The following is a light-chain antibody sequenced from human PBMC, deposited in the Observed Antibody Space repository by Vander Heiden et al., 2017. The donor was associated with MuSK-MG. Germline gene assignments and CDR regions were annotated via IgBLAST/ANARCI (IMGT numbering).Light chain of an antibody. V-gene: IGKV1-27*01. CDR3: QKNDSAPLT. J-gene: IGKJ1*01. Sequence: DIQMTQSPSSLSASVGDRVTITCRASQGISNYLAWYQQKPGKVPKLLIFAASTWQSGVPSRFSGSGSVTDFTLTISCLQPEDVATYYCQKNDSAPLTFGQGTKVEIK. CDR2: AAS. CDR1: QGISNY.